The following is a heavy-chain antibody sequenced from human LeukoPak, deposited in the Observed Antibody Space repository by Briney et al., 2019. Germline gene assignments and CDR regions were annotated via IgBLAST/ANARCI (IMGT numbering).Heavy chain of an antibody. CDR1: GFTFDDYA. D-gene: IGHD3-22*01. CDR3: AKDKYYDSRNDAFDI. Sequence: GGSLRLSCAASGFTFDDYAMHWVRQAPGKGLEWVSGISWNSGSIGYADSVKGRFTISRDNAKNSLYLQMNSLRAEDTALYYCAKDKYYDSRNDAFDIWGQGTMVTVSS. V-gene: IGHV3-9*01. J-gene: IGHJ3*02. CDR2: ISWNSGSI.